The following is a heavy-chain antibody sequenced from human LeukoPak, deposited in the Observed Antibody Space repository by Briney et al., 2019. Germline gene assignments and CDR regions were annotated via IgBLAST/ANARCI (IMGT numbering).Heavy chain of an antibody. V-gene: IGHV1-2*02. J-gene: IGHJ4*02. CDR1: GYTFTGYY. CDR2: INPNSGGT. D-gene: IGHD3-22*01. Sequence: GASVTVSCKASGYTFTGYYMHWVRQAPGQGLEWMGWINPNSGGTNYAQKFQGRVTMTRDTSISTAYMELSRLRSDDTAVYYCARGGYYYDSSGYYDYWGQGTLVTVSS. CDR3: ARGGYYYDSSGYYDY.